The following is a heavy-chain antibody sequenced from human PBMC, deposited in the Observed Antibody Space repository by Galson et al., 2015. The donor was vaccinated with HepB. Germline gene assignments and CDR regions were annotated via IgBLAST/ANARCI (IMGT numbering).Heavy chain of an antibody. D-gene: IGHD6-19*01. V-gene: IGHV3-30*18. J-gene: IGHJ4*02. CDR1: GFTFSSYG. CDR2: ISYDGSNK. Sequence: SLRLSCAASGFTFSSYGMHWVRQAPGKVLEWVAVISYDGSNKYYADSVKGRFTISRDDSKNTLYLQMNSLRGDDTAMYYCAKEGSGWSCFDDWGQGTLVTVSS. CDR3: AKEGSGWSCFDD.